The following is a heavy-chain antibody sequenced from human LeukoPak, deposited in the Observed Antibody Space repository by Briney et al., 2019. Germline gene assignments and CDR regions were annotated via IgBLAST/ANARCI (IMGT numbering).Heavy chain of an antibody. CDR1: GYTFTSYA. Sequence: ASVNVSCKASGYTFTSYAMHWVRQAPGQRLEWMGWINAGNGNTKYSQKFQGRVTITRDTSASTAYMELSSLRSEDTAVYYCARNLGYCSGGSCYAPDYWGQETLVTVSS. CDR2: INAGNGNT. D-gene: IGHD2-15*01. J-gene: IGHJ4*02. CDR3: ARNLGYCSGGSCYAPDY. V-gene: IGHV1-3*01.